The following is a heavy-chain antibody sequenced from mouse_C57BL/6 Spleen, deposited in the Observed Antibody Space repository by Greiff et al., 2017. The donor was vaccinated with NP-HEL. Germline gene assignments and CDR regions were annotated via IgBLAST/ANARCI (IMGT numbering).Heavy chain of an antibody. J-gene: IGHJ4*01. CDR3: ARFLVATDAMDY. CDR2: LSSGSSTI. Sequence: EVNVVESGGGLVKPGGSLKLSCAASGFTFSDSGMHWVRQAPEKGLEWVAYLSSGSSTIYYADTVKGRFTISRDNAKNTLFLQMTSLRSEDTAMYYCARFLVATDAMDYWGQGTSVTVSS. V-gene: IGHV5-17*01. D-gene: IGHD1-1*01. CDR1: GFTFSDSG.